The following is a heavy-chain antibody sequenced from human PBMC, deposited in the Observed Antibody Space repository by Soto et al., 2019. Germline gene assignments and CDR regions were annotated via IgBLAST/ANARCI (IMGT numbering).Heavy chain of an antibody. Sequence: QGQLQESGPGLVKPSQTLSLTCTVSGGSISSGGYYWSWIRQHPGKGLERIGYVYYSGSTYYNPSLKDRVTMSVDTSKNQSSLKLSSVPAPDTAVYDSARVLDYYGSGGYFHGMDFWGQGTTVAVSS. D-gene: IGHD3-10*01. CDR3: ARVLDYYGSGGYFHGMDF. CDR2: VYYSGST. CDR1: GGSISSGGYY. J-gene: IGHJ6*02. V-gene: IGHV4-31*03.